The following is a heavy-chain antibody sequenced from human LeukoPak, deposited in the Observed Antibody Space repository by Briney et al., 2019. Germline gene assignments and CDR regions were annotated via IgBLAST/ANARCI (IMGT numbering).Heavy chain of an antibody. CDR2: IYYSGST. D-gene: IGHD5-18*01. J-gene: IGHJ3*02. V-gene: IGHV4-59*08. CDR1: GGSISSYY. CDR3: ARRGYSYTWGPVAFDI. Sequence: SETLSLTCTVSGGSISSYYWSWIRQPPGKGLEWIGYIYYSGSTNYNPSLKSRVTISVDTSKNQFSLKLSSVTAADTAVYYCARRGYSYTWGPVAFDIWGQGTMVTVSS.